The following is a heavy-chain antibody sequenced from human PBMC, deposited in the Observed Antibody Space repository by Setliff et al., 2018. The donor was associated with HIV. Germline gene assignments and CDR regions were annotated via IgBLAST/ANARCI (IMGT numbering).Heavy chain of an antibody. V-gene: IGHV4-4*07. J-gene: IGHJ4*02. Sequence: SETLSLTCSVSGASLQSYYWSWIRQPAGKGLQWIGRIYYVGWSKYNPSLKSRVTISIDTSKNQFSLNLRSVTAADTAVYYCARDPPGYGDSKDYWGQGKLVTVSS. CDR3: ARDPPGYGDSKDY. CDR1: GASLQSYY. CDR2: IYYVGWS. D-gene: IGHD4-17*01.